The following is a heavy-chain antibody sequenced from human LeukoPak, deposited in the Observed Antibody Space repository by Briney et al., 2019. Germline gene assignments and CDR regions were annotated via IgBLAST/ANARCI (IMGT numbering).Heavy chain of an antibody. V-gene: IGHV3-53*01. Sequence: PGGSLRLSCAASGFTVSSNYMSWVRQAPGKGLEWGSVIYRGGGTYYADSVKGRFTISRDNSKNTLYLQMNSLRAVDTAVYYCARDHYDGSTYYHDYWGRGTLVTVSS. CDR3: ARDHYDGSTYYHDY. J-gene: IGHJ4*02. CDR1: GFTVSSNY. CDR2: IYRGGGT. D-gene: IGHD3-22*01.